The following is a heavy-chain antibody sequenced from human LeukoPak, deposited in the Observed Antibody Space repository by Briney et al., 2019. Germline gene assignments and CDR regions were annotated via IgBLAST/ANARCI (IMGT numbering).Heavy chain of an antibody. CDR3: ARGVLTTVSYYMDV. V-gene: IGHV4-59*11. CDR2: VYYSGST. D-gene: IGHD4-11*01. CDR1: GGSISSHI. Sequence: SEALSLTCTVSGGSISSHIWSWIRQPPGKGLEWIGYVYYSGSTNYNPSLKSRVTISIDTSKSQFSLKLSSVTAADTAVFYCARGVLTTVSYYMDVWGKGTTVTVSS. J-gene: IGHJ6*03.